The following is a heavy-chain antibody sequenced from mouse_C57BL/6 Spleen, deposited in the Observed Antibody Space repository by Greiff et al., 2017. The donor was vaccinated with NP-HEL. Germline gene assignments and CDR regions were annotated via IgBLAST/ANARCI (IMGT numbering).Heavy chain of an antibody. J-gene: IGHJ3*01. CDR1: GFTFTDYY. Sequence: EVQLVESGGGLVQPGGSLSLSCAASGFTFTDYYMSWVRQPPGKALEWLGFIRNKANGYTTEYSASVKGRFTLSRDNSQSILYLQMNALRADDSATYCCARFYYGSTSWFAYGGQGTLVTVSA. CDR2: IRNKANGYTT. D-gene: IGHD1-1*01. V-gene: IGHV7-3*01. CDR3: ARFYYGSTSWFAY.